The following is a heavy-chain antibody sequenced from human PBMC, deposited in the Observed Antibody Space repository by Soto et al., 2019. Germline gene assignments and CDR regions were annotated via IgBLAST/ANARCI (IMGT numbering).Heavy chain of an antibody. J-gene: IGHJ5*02. CDR3: ARSGVGAKFYTWLDP. D-gene: IGHD1-26*01. V-gene: IGHV5-51*01. Sequence: GESLKISCKGSGYSFTSYWIGWVRQMPGKGLEWMGIIYTGDSDTRYSPSFQGQVTISADKSISTAYLQWSSLKASDTDMYFCARSGVGAKFYTWLDPWGKGTLVTVCS. CDR2: IYTGDSDT. CDR1: GYSFTSYW.